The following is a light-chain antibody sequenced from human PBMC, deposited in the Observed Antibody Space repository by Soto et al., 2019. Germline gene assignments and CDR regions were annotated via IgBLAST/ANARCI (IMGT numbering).Light chain of an antibody. V-gene: IGKV3D-15*01. J-gene: IGKJ5*01. Sequence: EIVMTQSPATLSVSPGERATLSCRASQSVSSNLAWYQQKPGQAPRLLIYGASIRATGIPARFSGSGSGTEFTLTISSLQSEDFAVYDCQQYNHWPITFGQGTRMEIK. CDR1: QSVSSN. CDR2: GAS. CDR3: QQYNHWPIT.